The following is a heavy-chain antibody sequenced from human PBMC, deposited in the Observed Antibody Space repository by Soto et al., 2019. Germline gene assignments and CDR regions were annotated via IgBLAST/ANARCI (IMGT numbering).Heavy chain of an antibody. CDR2: ISGSGGST. CDR3: AKAQRSTFPRMSPNWFDP. V-gene: IGHV3-23*01. D-gene: IGHD2-2*01. CDR1: GFTFSSYA. J-gene: IGHJ5*02. Sequence: QPGGSLRLSCAASGFTFSSYAMSWVRQAPGKGLEWVSAISGSGGSTYYADSVKGRFTISRDNSKNTLYLQMNSLRAEDTAVYYCAKAQRSTFPRMSPNWFDPWGQGTLVTVSS.